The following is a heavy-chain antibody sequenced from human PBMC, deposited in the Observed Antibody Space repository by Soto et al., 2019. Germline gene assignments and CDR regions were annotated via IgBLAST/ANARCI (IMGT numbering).Heavy chain of an antibody. V-gene: IGHV3-30-3*01. D-gene: IGHD1-26*01. CDR2: ISYDGSNK. CDR3: ARDSGSYTENAFDI. Sequence: QVQLVESGGGVVQPGRSLRLSCAASGFTFSSYAMHWVRQAPGKGLEWVAVISYDGSNKYYADSVKGRFTISRDNSKNTLYLQMNSLRAEDTAVYYCARDSGSYTENAFDIWGQGTMVTVSS. CDR1: GFTFSSYA. J-gene: IGHJ3*02.